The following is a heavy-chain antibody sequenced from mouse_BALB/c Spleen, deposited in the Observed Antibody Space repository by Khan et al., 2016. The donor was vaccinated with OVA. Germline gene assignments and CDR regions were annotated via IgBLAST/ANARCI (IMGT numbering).Heavy chain of an antibody. CDR1: GYTFTTYW. J-gene: IGHJ2*01. V-gene: IGHV1-7*01. CDR2: INPTSGST. Sequence: VQLQESGAELAKPGASVKMSCKASGYTFTTYWMHWVQQRPGQGLEWIGYINPTSGSTDYNEKFTDRATLSDDKSSSTSYMELSSLESEDCAVYYCTRDRIDYWGQGTTLTVSS. CDR3: TRDRIDY.